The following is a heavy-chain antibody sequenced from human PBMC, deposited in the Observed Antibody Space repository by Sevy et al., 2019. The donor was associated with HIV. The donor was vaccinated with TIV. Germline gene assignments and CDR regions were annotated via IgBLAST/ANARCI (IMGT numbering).Heavy chain of an antibody. Sequence: SETLSLTCTVSGGSISSYYWSWIRQPPGEGLEWIGYIYYSGSTNYNPSLKSRVTISVDTSKNQFSLKLSSVTAADTAVYYCARERWDCSGGSCYGRGAFDIWGQGTMVTVSS. CDR3: ARERWDCSGGSCYGRGAFDI. D-gene: IGHD2-15*01. V-gene: IGHV4-59*01. CDR1: GGSISSYY. J-gene: IGHJ3*02. CDR2: IYYSGST.